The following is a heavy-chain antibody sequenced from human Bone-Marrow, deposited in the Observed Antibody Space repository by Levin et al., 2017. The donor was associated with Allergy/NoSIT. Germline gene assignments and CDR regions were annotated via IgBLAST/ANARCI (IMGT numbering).Heavy chain of an antibody. D-gene: IGHD4-17*01. Sequence: PSETLSLTCAVYGGSFSGYYWSWIRQPPGKGLEWIGEINHSGSTNYNPSLKSRVTISVDTSKNQFSLKLSSVTAADTAVYYCATKFASSAHPPSVTTTFDYWGQGTLVTVSS. CDR3: ATKFASSAHPPSVTTTFDY. CDR1: GGSFSGYY. CDR2: INHSGST. V-gene: IGHV4-34*01. J-gene: IGHJ4*02.